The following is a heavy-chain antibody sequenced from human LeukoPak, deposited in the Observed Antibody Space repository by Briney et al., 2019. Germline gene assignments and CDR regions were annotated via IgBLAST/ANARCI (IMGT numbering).Heavy chain of an antibody. V-gene: IGHV6-1*01. CDR3: ARVFHGSGFNFDY. D-gene: IGHD3-10*01. CDR2: TYYRSRWYN. J-gene: IGHJ4*02. CDR1: GDSVSSNSAV. Sequence: SQTLSLTCAISGDSVSSNSAVWNWIRQSPSRGLEWLGRTYYRSRWYNDYAVSVKSRISVNPDTSKNQFSLQLNSVTAADTAVYYCARVFHGSGFNFDYWGQGTLVTVSS.